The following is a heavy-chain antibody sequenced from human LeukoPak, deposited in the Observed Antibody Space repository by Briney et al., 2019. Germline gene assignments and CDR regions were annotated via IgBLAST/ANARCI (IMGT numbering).Heavy chain of an antibody. Sequence: GGSLRLSCAASGFTFSSYAMSWVRQAPGKGLEWVSAISGSGGSTYYADSVKGRFTISRDNSKNTLYLQMDSLRVEDTALYYCAKERVGGYRVFDDWGQGTLVTVSS. J-gene: IGHJ4*02. V-gene: IGHV3-23*01. CDR3: AKERVGGYRVFDD. CDR2: ISGSGGST. CDR1: GFTFSSYA. D-gene: IGHD5-12*01.